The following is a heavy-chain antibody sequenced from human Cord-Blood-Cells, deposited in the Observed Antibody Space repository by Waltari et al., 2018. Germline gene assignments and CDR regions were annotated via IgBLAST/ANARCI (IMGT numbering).Heavy chain of an antibody. CDR1: GGSISSSSYY. CDR3: ARQPYDFWSGYYDY. Sequence: QLQLQESGPGLVKPSETLSLTCTVSGGSISSSSYYWGWIRQPPGKGLEWIGSIYYSGSTYYNPALKGRVTISVDTSKNQFSLKLSSVTAADTAVYYCARQPYDFWSGYYDYWGQGTLVTVSS. D-gene: IGHD3-3*01. CDR2: IYYSGST. V-gene: IGHV4-39*01. J-gene: IGHJ4*02.